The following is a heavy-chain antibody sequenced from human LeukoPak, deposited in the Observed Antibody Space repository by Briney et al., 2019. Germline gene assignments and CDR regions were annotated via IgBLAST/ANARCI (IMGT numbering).Heavy chain of an antibody. J-gene: IGHJ4*02. CDR1: GFTFSPLG. CDR2: ISSGSSTT. CDR3: ARGRGLTLSYHYFDY. V-gene: IGHV3-48*02. D-gene: IGHD3-10*01. Sequence: GGALRLSCAASGFTFSPLGMNWVRQAPGRGLEWVSYISSGSSTTYYADSVKGRFTISRDNAKNSLYLQVNSLRDEDTAVYYCARGRGLTLSYHYFDYWGQGTLVTVSS.